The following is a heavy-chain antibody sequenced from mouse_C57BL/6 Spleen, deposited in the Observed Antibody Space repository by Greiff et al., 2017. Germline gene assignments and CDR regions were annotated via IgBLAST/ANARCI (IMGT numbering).Heavy chain of an antibody. V-gene: IGHV1-61*01. Sequence: VQLQQPGAELVRPGSSVKLSCKASGYTFTSYWMDWVKQRPGQGLEWIGNIYPSDSETHYNQKFKDKATLTVDKSSSTAYMQLSSLTSEDSAVYYCARSGYYYGSSYGYWGQGTTLTVSS. D-gene: IGHD1-1*01. CDR1: GYTFTSYW. CDR3: ARSGYYYGSSYGY. CDR2: IYPSDSET. J-gene: IGHJ2*01.